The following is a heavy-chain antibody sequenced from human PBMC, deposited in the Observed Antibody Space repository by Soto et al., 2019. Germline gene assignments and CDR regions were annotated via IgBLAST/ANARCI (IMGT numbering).Heavy chain of an antibody. Sequence: ASVKVSCKASGGTFSSYAISWVRQAPGQGLEWMGGIIPIFGTANYAQKFQGRVTITADESTSTAYMELSSLRSEDTAVYYCAKDFGGLYNWFDPWGQGTLVTVSS. CDR1: GGTFSSYA. CDR2: IIPIFGTA. D-gene: IGHD3-16*01. V-gene: IGHV1-69*13. J-gene: IGHJ5*02. CDR3: AKDFGGLYNWFDP.